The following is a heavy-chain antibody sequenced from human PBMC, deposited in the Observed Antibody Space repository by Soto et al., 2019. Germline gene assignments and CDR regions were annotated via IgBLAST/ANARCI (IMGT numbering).Heavy chain of an antibody. Sequence: GGSLRLSCAASGFTFNNYAMNWVCQAPGKGLEWVATISATGGSTYYADSVKGRFTISRDNSKNTLYLQMNCLIVEDTAVYYCAKQRLAGTFDYPGQAPQVTDSS. V-gene: IGHV3-23*01. CDR1: GFTFNNYA. J-gene: IGHJ4*02. CDR2: ISATGGST. D-gene: IGHD6-13*01. CDR3: AKQRLAGTFDY.